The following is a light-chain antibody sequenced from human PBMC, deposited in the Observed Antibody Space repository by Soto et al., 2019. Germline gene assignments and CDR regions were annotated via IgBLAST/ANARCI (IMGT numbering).Light chain of an antibody. J-gene: IGLJ2*01. V-gene: IGLV2-14*01. CDR1: SSDVGGYNY. CDR2: DVS. CDR3: SSYTSSSTVE. Sequence: QSVLTQPASVSGSPGQSITISCTGTSSDVGGYNYVSWYQQHPGKAPILMIYDVSNRPSGVSNRFSGSKSGNTASLTISWLQAEDEADYHCSSYTSSSTVEFGGGTKVTVL.